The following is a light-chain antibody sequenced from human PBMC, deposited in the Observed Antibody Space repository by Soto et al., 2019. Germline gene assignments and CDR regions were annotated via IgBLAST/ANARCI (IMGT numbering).Light chain of an antibody. V-gene: IGLV1-47*02. CDR2: SNN. Sequence: QSLVSQPASASRTPVQKVFVSCSGSSSNIGGTNYAYWYQNIPGAARKLLMHSNNLRPSGVPERISGSKFGTAASLAISGLGSEDEAVYYCASRDDRLGAVIFGGGTKVTVL. CDR1: SSNIGGTNY. J-gene: IGLJ2*01. CDR3: ASRDDRLGAVI.